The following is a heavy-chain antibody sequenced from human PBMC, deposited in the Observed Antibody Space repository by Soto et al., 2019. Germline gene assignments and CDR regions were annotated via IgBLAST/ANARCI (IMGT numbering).Heavy chain of an antibody. Sequence: QVQLQESGPGLVKPSQTLSLTCTVSGGSISSGDYFWSWIRQSPGKGLEWIGYISSIGSTYYNPFLQSRLSVSRYMAKNQSSLKQGSVPTTYTAVYDWARGLVIRPYGYRGMDVLGQGTKVTV. CDR1: GGSISSGDYF. J-gene: IGHJ6*02. CDR2: ISSIGST. D-gene: IGHD3-9*01. V-gene: IGHV4-30-4*01. CDR3: ARGLVIRPYGYRGMDV.